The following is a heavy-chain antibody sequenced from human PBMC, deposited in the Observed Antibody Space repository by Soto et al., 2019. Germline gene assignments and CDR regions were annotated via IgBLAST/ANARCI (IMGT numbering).Heavy chain of an antibody. D-gene: IGHD6-13*01. CDR3: ARDYPSSSWYYYYYYGMDV. CDR1: GNTFTSYD. Sequence: ASVKVSCKASGNTFTSYDINWVRQAAGHGLEWMGWINPNSGNIGYAQKFQGRVTMTRDTSISTAYMELSRLRSDDTAVYYCARDYPSSSWYYYYYYGMDVWGQGTTVTVSS. J-gene: IGHJ6*02. CDR2: INPNSGNI. V-gene: IGHV1-8*01.